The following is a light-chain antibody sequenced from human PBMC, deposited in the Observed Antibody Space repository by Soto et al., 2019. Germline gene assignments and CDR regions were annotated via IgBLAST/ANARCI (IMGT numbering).Light chain of an antibody. CDR2: WAS. CDR1: QSILHRSNKKNY. CDR3: QQYYNTPPT. J-gene: IGKJ1*01. V-gene: IGKV4-1*01. Sequence: DIVMTQSPDSLAVPLGERATINCRSSQSILHRSNKKNYLAWYQQTPGQPPKLLIYWASTREYGVSGRFSGSGSGTDFTLTISSLQAGDAAVYYCQQYYNTPPTFGQGTKVEIK.